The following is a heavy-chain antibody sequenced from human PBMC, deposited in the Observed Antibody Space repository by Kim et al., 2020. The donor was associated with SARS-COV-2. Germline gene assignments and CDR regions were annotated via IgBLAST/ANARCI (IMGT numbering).Heavy chain of an antibody. D-gene: IGHD1-26*01. CDR3: ARAGGMGATTFWETPTPYYFDY. CDR2: ISSSSSTI. CDR1: GFTFSSYS. V-gene: IGHV3-48*02. J-gene: IGHJ4*02. Sequence: GGSLRLSCAASGFTFSSYSMNWVRQAPGKGLEWVSYISSSSSTIYYADSVKGRFTISRDNAKNSLYLQMNSLRDEDTAVYYCARAGGMGATTFWETPTPYYFDYWGQGTLVTVSS.